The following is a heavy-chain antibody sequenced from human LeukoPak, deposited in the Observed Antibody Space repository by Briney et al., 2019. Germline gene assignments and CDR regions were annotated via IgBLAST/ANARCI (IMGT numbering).Heavy chain of an antibody. D-gene: IGHD2-2*01. V-gene: IGHV3-23*01. CDR1: GFTFSSYA. J-gene: IGHJ4*02. Sequence: GGSLRLSCAASGFTFSSYAMSWGREAPGKGLEWGSAISGSGGSTYYADSVKGRVTISRDNSKNTLYLQMNSLRAEDTAVYYCAKPGGTIVVVPAAMTFVDYWGQGTLVTVSS. CDR2: ISGSGGST. CDR3: AKPGGTIVVVPAAMTFVDY.